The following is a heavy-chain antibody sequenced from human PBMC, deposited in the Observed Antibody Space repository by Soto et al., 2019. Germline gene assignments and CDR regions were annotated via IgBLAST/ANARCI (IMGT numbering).Heavy chain of an antibody. CDR3: ARALAVEYFQH. CDR2: ISSSSTI. CDR1: GFTFSSYS. J-gene: IGHJ1*01. D-gene: IGHD6-25*01. Sequence: GGSLRLSCAASGFTFSSYSMNWVRQAPGKGLEWVSYISSSSTIYYADSVKGRFTISRDNAKNSLYLQMNSLRDEDTAVYYCARALAVEYFQHWGQGTLVTVSS. V-gene: IGHV3-48*02.